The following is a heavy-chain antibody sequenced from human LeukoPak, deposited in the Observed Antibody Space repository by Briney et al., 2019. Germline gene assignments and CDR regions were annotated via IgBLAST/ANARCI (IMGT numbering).Heavy chain of an antibody. D-gene: IGHD6-19*01. Sequence: ASVKVSCKTSGFTFTGYYIHWVRQAPGQGFEWIGWINPDSGGADYAQKFQGRVTMTRDTSISTAYMELNSLTSDDTAVYYCARDLDASSGDDYWGQGTLVTVSS. J-gene: IGHJ4*02. V-gene: IGHV1-2*02. CDR2: INPDSGGA. CDR3: ARDLDASSGDDY. CDR1: GFTFTGYY.